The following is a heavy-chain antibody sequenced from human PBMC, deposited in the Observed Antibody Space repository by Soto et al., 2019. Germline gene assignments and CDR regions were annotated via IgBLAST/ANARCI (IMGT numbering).Heavy chain of an antibody. CDR1: GFTFSNYG. V-gene: IGHV3-30*18. CDR3: VKGIGNYCALDY. Sequence: QVQLVESGGGVVQPGRSLRLSCAASGFTFSNYGMYWVRQAPGKGLEWVAFISYDGSSKFYADPMKGRHTISRDNSKNTLYLQMNSMRAEDTGVYYCVKGIGNYCALDYWGQGTLVTVSS. CDR2: ISYDGSSK. J-gene: IGHJ4*02. D-gene: IGHD1-26*01.